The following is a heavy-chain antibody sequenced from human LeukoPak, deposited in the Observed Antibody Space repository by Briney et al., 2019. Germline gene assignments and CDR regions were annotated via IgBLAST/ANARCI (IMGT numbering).Heavy chain of an antibody. J-gene: IGHJ5*02. CDR2: IYHSGST. V-gene: IGHV4-38-2*02. CDR1: GYTISSGYY. CDR3: ARGKRWVQARANWFDP. D-gene: IGHD5-24*01. Sequence: SETLSLTCTVSGYTISSGYYWGWIRQPPGKGLEWIGSIYHSGSTNYNPSLKSRVTISVDTSKNQFSLKLSSVTAADTAVYYCARGKRWVQARANWFDPWGQGTLVTVSS.